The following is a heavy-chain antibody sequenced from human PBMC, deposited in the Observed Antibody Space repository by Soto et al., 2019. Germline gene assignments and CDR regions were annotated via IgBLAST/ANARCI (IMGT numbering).Heavy chain of an antibody. CDR1: GYTFTSYG. J-gene: IGHJ5*02. CDR3: ARGDIVVVPAAGTQNWFDP. D-gene: IGHD2-2*01. CDR2: ISAYNGNT. Sequence: QVQLVQSGAEVKKPGASVKVSCKASGYTFTSYGISWVRQAPGQGLEWMGWISAYNGNTNYAQKLQGRVTMTTDTSTSTAYLELRSLRSDDTAVYYCARGDIVVVPAAGTQNWFDPWGQGTLVTVSS. V-gene: IGHV1-18*01.